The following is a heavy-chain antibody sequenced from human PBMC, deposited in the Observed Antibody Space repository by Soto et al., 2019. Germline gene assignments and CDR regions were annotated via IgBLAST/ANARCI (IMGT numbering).Heavy chain of an antibody. CDR2: IIPIFGTA. D-gene: IGHD6-6*01. CDR3: AREAHSSSFSGVFDY. Sequence: SVKVSCKASGGTFSSYAISWVRQAPGQGLEWMGGIIPIFGTANYAQKFQGRVTITADESTSTAYMELSSLRSEDTAVYYCAREAHSSSFSGVFDYWGQGTLVTVSS. CDR1: GGTFSSYA. V-gene: IGHV1-69*13. J-gene: IGHJ4*02.